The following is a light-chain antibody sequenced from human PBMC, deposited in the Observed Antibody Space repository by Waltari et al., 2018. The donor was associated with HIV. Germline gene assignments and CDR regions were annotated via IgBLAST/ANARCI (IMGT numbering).Light chain of an antibody. J-gene: IGLJ2*01. Sequence: SYELTQPPSVSVSPGQTVSITCSGDKLGDKYACWYQQKPGQPPVLVIYQDTKRPSGIPGRFSGSNYGNTATLTISGTQAMDEADYYCQAWDSSPVVFGGGTKLTVL. CDR1: KLGDKY. CDR2: QDT. CDR3: QAWDSSPVV. V-gene: IGLV3-1*01.